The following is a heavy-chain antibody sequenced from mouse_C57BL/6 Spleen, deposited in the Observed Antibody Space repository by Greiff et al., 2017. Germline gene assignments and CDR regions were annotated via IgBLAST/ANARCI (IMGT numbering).Heavy chain of an antibody. J-gene: IGHJ2*01. CDR2: IDPSDSET. CDR1: GYTFTSYW. V-gene: IGHV1-52*01. CDR3: ARRLGHGYYFDY. D-gene: IGHD4-1*01. Sequence: VQLQQPGAELVRPGSSVKLSCTASGYTFTSYWMHWVKQRPIQGLEWIGNIDPSDSETHYNQKFKDKATLAVDKSSSSAYMQLSSLTSEDSAVYYCARRLGHGYYFDYWGQGTTLTVSS.